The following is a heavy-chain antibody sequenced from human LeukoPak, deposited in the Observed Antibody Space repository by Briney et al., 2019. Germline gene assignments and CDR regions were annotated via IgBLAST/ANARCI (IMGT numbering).Heavy chain of an antibody. V-gene: IGHV4-34*01. CDR1: GGSFSGYY. CDR2: INHSGST. J-gene: IGHJ5*02. Sequence: SETLSLTCAVYGGSFSGYYWSWIRQPPGKGLEWIGEINHSGSTNYNPSLKSRVTISVDTSKNQFSLKLSSVTAADTAVYYCARGVASTGAFRHWFDPWGQGTLVTVSS. D-gene: IGHD1-1*01. CDR3: ARGVASTGAFRHWFDP.